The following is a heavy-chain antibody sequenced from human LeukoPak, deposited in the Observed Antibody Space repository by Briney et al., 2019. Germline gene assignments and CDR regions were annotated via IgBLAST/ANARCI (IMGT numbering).Heavy chain of an antibody. D-gene: IGHD3-22*01. CDR2: VFHSGIT. CDR1: GYSISSGYY. V-gene: IGHV4-38-2*02. Sequence: SETLSLACSVSGYSISSGYYWGWIRQPPGKGLEWIGSVFHSGITYYKPSLKSRVTILVDTSKNQFSLKLSSVTAADTAVYYCARGARGRSSGYYYDFDYWGQGTLVTVSS. CDR3: ARGARGRSSGYYYDFDY. J-gene: IGHJ4*02.